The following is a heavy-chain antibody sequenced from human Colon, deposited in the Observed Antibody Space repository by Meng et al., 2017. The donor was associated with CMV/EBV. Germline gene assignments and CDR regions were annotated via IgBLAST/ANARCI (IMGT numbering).Heavy chain of an antibody. D-gene: IGHD3-22*01. CDR1: GFTFDDYA. Sequence: SLKISCAASGFTFDDYAMHWVRQAPGKGLEWVSGISWNSGSIDYADSVKGRFTISRDNAKNSLYLRMNSLRAEDTALYYCAKGGVHYYDSSGYYYWFDYWGQGTLVTVPQ. CDR3: AKGGVHYYDSSGYYYWFDY. CDR2: ISWNSGSI. J-gene: IGHJ4*02. V-gene: IGHV3-9*01.